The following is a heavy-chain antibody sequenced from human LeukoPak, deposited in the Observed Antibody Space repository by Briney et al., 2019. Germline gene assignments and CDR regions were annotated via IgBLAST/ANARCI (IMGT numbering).Heavy chain of an antibody. V-gene: IGHV3-7*01. CDR3: ARDHHYYGSGSYGDYDY. J-gene: IGHJ4*02. D-gene: IGHD3-10*01. CDR2: IKQDGSEK. CDR1: GITFSSYW. Sequence: PGGSLRLSCAASGITFSSYWMSWVRQAPGKGLEWVANIKQDGSEKYYVDSVKGRFTISRDNSKNTLYLQMNSLRAEDTAVYYCARDHHYYGSGSYGDYDYWGQGTLVTVSS.